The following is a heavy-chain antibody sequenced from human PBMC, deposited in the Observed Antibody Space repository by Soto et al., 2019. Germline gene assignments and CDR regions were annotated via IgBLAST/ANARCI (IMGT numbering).Heavy chain of an antibody. CDR1: GFTFSHHW. J-gene: IGHJ4*02. CDR2: RKQDGSEK. D-gene: IGHD3-3*01. V-gene: IGHV3-7*03. CDR3: ARKRVSKVFDY. Sequence: GGSLRLSCAASGFTFSHHWMSWVSQAPGKGLEWVANRKQDGSEKYYVDSVKGRFTVSRDNAKNSLYLQMNSLRAEVTAVYYCARKRVSKVFDYWGQGALVTGSS.